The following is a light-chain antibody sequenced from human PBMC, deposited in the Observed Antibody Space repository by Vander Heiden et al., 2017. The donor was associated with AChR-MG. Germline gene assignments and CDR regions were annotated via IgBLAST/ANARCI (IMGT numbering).Light chain of an antibody. CDR1: SSDVGGYNY. CDR3: SSYTSSSTWV. Sequence: QSDLTQPASESGSPGQSITISCTGTSSDVGGYNYVSWYQQHPDKAPKLMIYDVSNRPSGVSIRFSGSKSGNTASLTISGRQAEDEADYYCSSYTSSSTWVFGGGTKLTVL. V-gene: IGLV2-14*01. CDR2: DVS. J-gene: IGLJ2*01.